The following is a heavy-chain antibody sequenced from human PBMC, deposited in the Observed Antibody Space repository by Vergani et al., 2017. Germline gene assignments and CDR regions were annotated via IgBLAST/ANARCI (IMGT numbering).Heavy chain of an antibody. J-gene: IGHJ4*02. D-gene: IGHD6-13*01. CDR2: ITPFNGNT. V-gene: IGHV1-45*02. CDR3: ARGDSSTRGIDY. Sequence: QMQLVQSGAEVKKTGSSVKVSCKASGYTFTYRYLHWVRQAPGQALEWMGWITPFNGNTNYAQKFQDRVTITRDRSMSTAYMELSSLRSEDTAVYYCARGDSSTRGIDYWGQGTLVTVSS. CDR1: GYTFTYRY.